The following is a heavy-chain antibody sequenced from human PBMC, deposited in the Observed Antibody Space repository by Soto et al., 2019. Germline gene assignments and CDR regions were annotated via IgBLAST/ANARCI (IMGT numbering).Heavy chain of an antibody. J-gene: IGHJ4*02. CDR1: GGSISSDSFY. CDR3: ARAEVKRGRKYCSSNSCVYYFDS. V-gene: IGHV4-31*03. D-gene: IGHD2-2*01. Sequence: QVQLQESGPGLVKPSQTLSLTCTVSGGSISSDSFYWNWIRQLPGEGLEWIGYIYHTGNTYYNPSLKSRVTMSEDTSKNQFSLNLSSVNAADTAVYSCARAEVKRGRKYCSSNSCVYYFDSWGQGTLVTVSS. CDR2: IYHTGNT.